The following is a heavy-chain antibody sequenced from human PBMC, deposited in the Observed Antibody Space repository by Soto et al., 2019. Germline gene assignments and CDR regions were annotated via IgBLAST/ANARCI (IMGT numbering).Heavy chain of an antibody. CDR1: GIPFSSYW. CDR3: ASVSHHGGPGIGLDP. Sequence: PWGSLRLSCAASGIPFSSYWMHWVRQAPGKGLVWVSRINSDGSSINYADSVEGRFTISRDNAKNTLYLQMNSLRVEDTAVYYCASVSHHGGPGIGLDPWGQGTLVTVSS. D-gene: IGHD2-15*01. J-gene: IGHJ5*02. V-gene: IGHV3-74*01. CDR2: INSDGSSI.